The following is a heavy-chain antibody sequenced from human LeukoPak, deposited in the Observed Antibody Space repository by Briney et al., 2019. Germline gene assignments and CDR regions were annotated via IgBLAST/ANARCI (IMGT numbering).Heavy chain of an antibody. D-gene: IGHD2-15*01. CDR2: IYFSGST. V-gene: IGHV4-59*08. J-gene: IGHJ4*02. CDR1: GVSITSFY. CDR3: ASTGYCIGGSCYSNYFDH. Sequence: PSETLSLTCTVSGVSITSFYWSWIRRPPGKGLEWIGYIYFSGSTNYNPSLKSRVTVSLDTTKNQVSLKLSSVSAADTAVYYCASTGYCIGGSCYSNYFDHWGQGTLVTVSS.